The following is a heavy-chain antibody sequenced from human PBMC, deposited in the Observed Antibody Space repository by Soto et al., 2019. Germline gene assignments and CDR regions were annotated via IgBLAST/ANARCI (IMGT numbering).Heavy chain of an antibody. CDR3: ARGNGSGSPHYYYYYMDV. D-gene: IGHD3-10*01. J-gene: IGHJ6*03. CDR2: INHSGST. V-gene: IGHV4-34*01. Sequence: PSETLSLTCAFYGGSFSGYYWSWIRQPPGKGLEWIGEINHSGSTNYNPSLKSRVTISVDTSKNQFSLKLSSVTAADTAVYYCARGNGSGSPHYYYYYMDVWGKGTTVTVSS. CDR1: GGSFSGYY.